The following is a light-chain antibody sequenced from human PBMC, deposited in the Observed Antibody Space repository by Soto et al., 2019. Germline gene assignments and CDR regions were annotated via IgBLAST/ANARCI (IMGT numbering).Light chain of an antibody. CDR2: DVS. J-gene: IGLJ2*01. Sequence: QSVLTQPASVSGSPGQSITISCTGTSSDIGGYNYVSWYQQHPGKAPKLMIYDVSNRPSGVSNRFSGSKSGNTASLTISGLQAEDEADYYCSSYTHNNIVLFGGGTKVTVL. V-gene: IGLV2-14*01. CDR1: SSDIGGYNY. CDR3: SSYTHNNIVL.